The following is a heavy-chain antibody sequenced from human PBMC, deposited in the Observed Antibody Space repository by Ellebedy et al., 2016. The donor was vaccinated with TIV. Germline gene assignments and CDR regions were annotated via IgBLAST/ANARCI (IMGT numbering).Heavy chain of an antibody. CDR2: ISSDGSHI. D-gene: IGHD2-15*01. V-gene: IGHV3-30*04. J-gene: IGHJ4*02. CDR1: GFPLSNYA. Sequence: GESLKISCAVSGFPLSNYAVYWVRHAPGKGLQWVTFISSDGSHINYADSVKGRFTISRDISKNTMYLQLNRLIAEDTALYFCARGRCSGANCHYFDYWGQGTVVTVSS. CDR3: ARGRCSGANCHYFDY.